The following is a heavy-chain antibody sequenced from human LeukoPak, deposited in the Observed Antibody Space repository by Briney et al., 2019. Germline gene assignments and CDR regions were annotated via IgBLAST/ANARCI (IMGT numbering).Heavy chain of an antibody. Sequence: GGSLRLSCAASGFTFSSYWMSWVRQAPGKGLEWVANIKQDGSEKYYVDSVKGRFTISRDNAKNSLYLQMNSLRAEDTAVYYCAREGIGLRNAFDIWGQGTMVTVSS. CDR1: GFTFSSYW. J-gene: IGHJ3*02. V-gene: IGHV3-7*01. D-gene: IGHD2-15*01. CDR3: AREGIGLRNAFDI. CDR2: IKQDGSEK.